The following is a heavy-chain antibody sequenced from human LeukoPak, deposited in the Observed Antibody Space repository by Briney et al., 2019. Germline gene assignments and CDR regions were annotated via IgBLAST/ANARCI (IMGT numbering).Heavy chain of an antibody. J-gene: IGHJ6*02. V-gene: IGHV1-46*01. Sequence: ASVKVSCKASGYTFTSYYMHWVRQAPGQGLEWMGIINPSGGSTSYAQKFQGRVTMTRDTFTSTVYMELSSLRSEDTAVYYCAREYQQLFGMDVWGQGTTVTVSS. D-gene: IGHD6-13*01. CDR3: AREYQQLFGMDV. CDR2: INPSGGST. CDR1: GYTFTSYY.